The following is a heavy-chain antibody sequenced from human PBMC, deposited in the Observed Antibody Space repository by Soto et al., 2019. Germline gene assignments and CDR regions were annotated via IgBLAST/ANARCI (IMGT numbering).Heavy chain of an antibody. J-gene: IGHJ4*02. CDR2: IYYSGST. V-gene: IGHV4-39*01. Sequence: GSLRLSCAASGFTFSSYAMSWVRQAPGKGLEWIESIYYSGSTHYNPSLKSRVTVSVDTSKNQFSLKLTSVTAADTAVYYCARPSGSYLYYFDYWGQGTLVTVSS. CDR1: GFTFSSYA. CDR3: ARPSGSYLYYFDY. D-gene: IGHD1-26*01.